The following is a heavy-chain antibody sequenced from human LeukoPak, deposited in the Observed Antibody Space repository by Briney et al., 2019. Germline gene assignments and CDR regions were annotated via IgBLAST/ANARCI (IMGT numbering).Heavy chain of an antibody. Sequence: ASVKVSCKASGGTFSSYAISWVRQAPGQGLEWMGGIIPIFGTANYAQKFQGRVTITADESTSTAYMEPSSLRSEDTAVYYCARDDGRSSSWYYFDYWGQGTLVTVSS. CDR3: ARDDGRSSSWYYFDY. J-gene: IGHJ4*02. CDR1: GGTFSSYA. V-gene: IGHV1-69*13. D-gene: IGHD6-13*01. CDR2: IIPIFGTA.